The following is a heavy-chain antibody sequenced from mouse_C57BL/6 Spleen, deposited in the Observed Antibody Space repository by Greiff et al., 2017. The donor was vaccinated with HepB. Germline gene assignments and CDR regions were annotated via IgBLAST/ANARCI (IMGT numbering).Heavy chain of an antibody. J-gene: IGHJ1*03. CDR3: ARAGVLGDYDLWHFGV. D-gene: IGHD2-4*01. CDR1: GYTFTDYN. V-gene: IGHV1-18*01. CDR2: INPNNGGT. Sequence: EVQLQQSGPELVQPGASVKIPCKAPGYTFTDYNMDWVMHSHGKSLEWIGDINPNNGGTIYNQKFKGKATLPVDKASSTAYMGRRSLTSEDTAVYYCARAGVLGDYDLWHFGVWGTGTTVTVSS.